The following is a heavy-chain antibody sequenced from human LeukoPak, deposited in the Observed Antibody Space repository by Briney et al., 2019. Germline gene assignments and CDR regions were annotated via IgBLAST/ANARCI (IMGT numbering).Heavy chain of an antibody. CDR3: ATYSSSWHWGEYFQY. J-gene: IGHJ1*01. CDR2: IKQDGGEK. V-gene: IGHV3-7*01. Sequence: GSLRLSCAASGFTFSTYWMTWVRQAPGKGLEWVANIKQDGGEKYYVDSVKGRFTISRDNARNSLYLQMNSLRAEDTAVYYCATYSSSWHWGEYFQYWGQGTLVTVSS. CDR1: GFTFSTYW. D-gene: IGHD6-13*01.